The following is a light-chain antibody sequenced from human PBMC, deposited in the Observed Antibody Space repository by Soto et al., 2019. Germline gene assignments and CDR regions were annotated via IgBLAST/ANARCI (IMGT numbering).Light chain of an antibody. J-gene: IGKJ4*01. CDR3: QQYDNWPLT. Sequence: EIVMTQSPATLSVSPGGRATLSCRASQSISDTLAWYQQKPGQAPRFLMYGASTRATGIPARFSGSGSGTEFTLTISSLQSEDFAVYYCQQYDNWPLTFGGGTKVDIK. CDR2: GAS. CDR1: QSISDT. V-gene: IGKV3-15*01.